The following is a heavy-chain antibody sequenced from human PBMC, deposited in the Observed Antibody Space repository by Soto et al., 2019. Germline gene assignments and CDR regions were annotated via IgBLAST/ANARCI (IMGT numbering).Heavy chain of an antibody. J-gene: IGHJ6*02. V-gene: IGHV5-51*01. CDR1: GYSFTSYW. Sequence: GESLKISCKGSGYSFTSYWIGWVRQMPGKGLEWMGIIYPGDSDTRYSPSFQGQVTISADKSISTAYLQWSSLKASDTAMYYCARQGMITSPKYGMDVWGQGTTVTVSS. CDR3: ARQGMITSPKYGMDV. CDR2: IYPGDSDT. D-gene: IGHD3-16*01.